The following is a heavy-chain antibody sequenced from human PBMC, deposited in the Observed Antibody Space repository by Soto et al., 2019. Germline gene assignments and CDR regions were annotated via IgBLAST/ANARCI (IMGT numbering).Heavy chain of an antibody. CDR3: AGVKGDYDNSYSFDY. V-gene: IGHV5-51*01. Sequence: PGESLKISCKGSGYSFTSYWIGWVRQMPGKGLEWMGIIYPGDSDTRYSPSFQGQVTISADKSISTAYLQWSSLKASDTAMYYCAGVKGDYDNSYSFDYWGQGTLVTVSS. J-gene: IGHJ4*02. CDR1: GYSFTSYW. D-gene: IGHD4-17*01. CDR2: IYPGDSDT.